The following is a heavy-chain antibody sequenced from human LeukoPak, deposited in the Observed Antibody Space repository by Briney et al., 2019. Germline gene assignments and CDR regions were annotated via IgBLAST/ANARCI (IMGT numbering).Heavy chain of an antibody. CDR2: INPSGGST. CDR1: GYTFTSYY. CDR3: ARGVHVRKYDSNENCFDP. J-gene: IGHJ5*02. V-gene: IGHV1-46*01. Sequence: GASVKVSCKASGYTFTSYYMHWVRQAPGQGLEWMGIINPSGGSTSYAQRFRGRVTMTRDMSTSTVYMELSSLRSEDTAVFYCARGVHVRKYDSNENCFDPWGQGTLVTVSS. D-gene: IGHD3-22*01.